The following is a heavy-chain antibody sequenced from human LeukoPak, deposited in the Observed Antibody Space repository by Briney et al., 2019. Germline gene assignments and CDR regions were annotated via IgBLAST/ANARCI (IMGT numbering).Heavy chain of an antibody. CDR1: GGSISSYY. CDR2: IYYSGST. Sequence: TLSLTCTVSGGSISSYYWSWIRQPPGKGLEWIGYIYYSGSTNYNPSLKSRVTISVDTSKNQFSLKLSSVTAADTAAYYCARYGGYFDYWGQGTLVTVSS. V-gene: IGHV4-59*01. CDR3: ARYGGYFDY. J-gene: IGHJ4*02. D-gene: IGHD2-8*01.